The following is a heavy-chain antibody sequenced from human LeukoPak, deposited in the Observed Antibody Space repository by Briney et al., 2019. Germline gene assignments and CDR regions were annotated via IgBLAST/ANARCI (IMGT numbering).Heavy chain of an antibody. D-gene: IGHD1-26*01. V-gene: IGHV4-39*01. CDR3: ARGGTGGLKWFDP. CDR2: IYYSGST. J-gene: IGHJ5*02. CDR1: GGSISSSSYY. Sequence: PSETLSLTCTVSGGSISSSSYYWGWIRQPPGKGLEWIGSIYYSGSTYYNPSLKSRVTISVDTSKNQFSLKLSSVTAADTAVYYCARGGTGGLKWFDPWGQGTLVTVSS.